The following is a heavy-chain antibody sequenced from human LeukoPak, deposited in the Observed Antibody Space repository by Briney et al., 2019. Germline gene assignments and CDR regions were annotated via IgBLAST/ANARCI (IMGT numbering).Heavy chain of an antibody. V-gene: IGHV5-51*01. CDR1: GYSFSTYW. Sequence: GESLKISCQGSGYSFSTYWIGWVRQMPGKGLEWMGIIYPGDSDTRYSPSFQGQVTISADKSISTAYLQWSSLKTSDTAMYYRARPXXGGNIYXGQXTXXXXSS. D-gene: IGHD4-23*01. CDR2: IYPGDSDT. CDR3: ARPXXGGNIY. J-gene: IGHJ4*02.